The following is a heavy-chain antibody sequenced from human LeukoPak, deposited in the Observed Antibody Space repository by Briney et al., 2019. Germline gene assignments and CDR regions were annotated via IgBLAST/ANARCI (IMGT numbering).Heavy chain of an antibody. D-gene: IGHD3-10*01. CDR2: ISYDGSNK. CDR3: ASRFLGVRGAILYYFDY. CDR1: GFTFSSYA. J-gene: IGHJ4*02. Sequence: PGGSLRLSRAVSGFTFSSYAMHSGREAPGKGLEGVAVISYDGSNKYYADSVKCRFTISRDNSKHTLYRQMNGVRSADATVYYCASRFLGVRGAILYYFDYWGQGTLVTVSS. V-gene: IGHV3-30-3*01.